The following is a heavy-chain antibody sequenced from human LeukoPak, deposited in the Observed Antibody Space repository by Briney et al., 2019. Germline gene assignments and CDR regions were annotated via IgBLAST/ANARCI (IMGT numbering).Heavy chain of an antibody. Sequence: GESLKISCQGSGYSFTTYWITWVRQMPGQGLEWMGRIDSSDSNTNYSPSFQGHVIISADKSINTAYLQWISLKASDTAMYYCARLGCTNGVCSYYCYYGMDVWGQGTTVTVSS. CDR1: GYSFTTYW. CDR3: ARLGCTNGVCSYYCYYGMDV. J-gene: IGHJ6*02. V-gene: IGHV5-10-1*01. CDR2: IDSSDSNT. D-gene: IGHD2-8*01.